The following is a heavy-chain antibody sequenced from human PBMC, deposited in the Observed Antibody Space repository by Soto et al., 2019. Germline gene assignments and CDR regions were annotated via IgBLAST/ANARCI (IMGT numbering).Heavy chain of an antibody. V-gene: IGHV4-39*01. CDR2: IFYSGST. Sequence: QLQLQESGPGLVKPSETLSLTCTVSGGSISSSSYYWGWIRQPPGKGLEWIGSIFYSGSTYYNPXXKRRXXVSVDTSKNPFXLXLXXVTAADTAVYYCAGHLTYWSAGSCYSDFPYYGMDVWGQGTTVTVSS. D-gene: IGHD2-15*01. J-gene: IGHJ6*02. CDR1: GGSISSSSYY. CDR3: AGHLTYWSAGSCYSDFPYYGMDV.